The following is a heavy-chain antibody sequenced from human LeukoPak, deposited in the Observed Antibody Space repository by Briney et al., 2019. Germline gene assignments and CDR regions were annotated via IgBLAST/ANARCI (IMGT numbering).Heavy chain of an antibody. D-gene: IGHD2-2*01. CDR3: ARPQHCSATTCSGPLRY. J-gene: IGHJ4*03. CDR2: IDHLGRT. Sequence: GSLRLSCAASGFTFSSYGMHWVRQAPGKGLEWIGEIDHLGRTNYNPSLKSRVGISIDTSKNQFSLKMTSVTAADTAVYFCARPQHCSATTCSGPLRYWGQGNLVLVSS. V-gene: IGHV4-34*01. CDR1: GFTFSSYG.